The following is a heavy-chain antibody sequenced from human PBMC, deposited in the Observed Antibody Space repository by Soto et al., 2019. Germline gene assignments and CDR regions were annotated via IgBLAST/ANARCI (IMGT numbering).Heavy chain of an antibody. V-gene: IGHV3-43*01. J-gene: IGHJ6*02. Sequence: SLRLSCAASGFTFDDYTMHWVRQAPGKGLEWVSLISWDGGSTYYADSVKGRFTISRDNSKNSLYLQMNSLRTEDTALYYCARGWADYYCGMDVWGQGTTVTVSS. CDR1: GFTFDDYT. CDR3: ARGWADYYCGMDV. CDR2: ISWDGGST. D-gene: IGHD6-19*01.